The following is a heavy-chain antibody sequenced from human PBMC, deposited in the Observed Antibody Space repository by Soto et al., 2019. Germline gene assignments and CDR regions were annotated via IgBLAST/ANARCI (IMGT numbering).Heavy chain of an antibody. Sequence: GGSLRLSCAASGFTFSSYSMNWVRQAPGKGLEWVSYISSSSSTIYYADSVKGRFTISRDNAKNSLYLQMNSLRAEDTAVYYCASYYYNSERPHDASDIWGQGTMVTVSS. J-gene: IGHJ3*02. CDR2: ISSSSSTI. V-gene: IGHV3-48*01. CDR1: GFTFSSYS. CDR3: ASYYYNSERPHDASDI. D-gene: IGHD3-10*01.